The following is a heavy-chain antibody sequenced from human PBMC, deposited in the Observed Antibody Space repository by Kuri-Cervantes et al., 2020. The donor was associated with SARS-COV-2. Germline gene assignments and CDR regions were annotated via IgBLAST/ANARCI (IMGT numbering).Heavy chain of an antibody. Sequence: SETLSLTCAVYGGSFSGYYWSWIRQPPGKGLEWIGEINHSGSTNYNPSLKSRVTISVDTSKNQFSLKLSSVTAADTAVYYCARVSGGDYSFHYWGQGTLVTVSS. D-gene: IGHD2-21*02. V-gene: IGHV4-34*01. CDR1: GGSFSGYY. CDR3: ARVSGGDYSFHY. CDR2: INHSGST. J-gene: IGHJ4*02.